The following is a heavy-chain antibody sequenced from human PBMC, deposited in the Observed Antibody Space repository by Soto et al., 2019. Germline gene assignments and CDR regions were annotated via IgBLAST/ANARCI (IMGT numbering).Heavy chain of an antibody. CDR3: ASRAPYYFDY. Sequence: GGSLRLSCAASGFTFSDYYMSWIRQAPGKGLEWVSYISESGSTIYYADSVKGRFTISRDNAKNSLYLQMNSLRAEDAAVYYCASRAPYYFDYWGQGTLVTVSS. CDR2: ISESGSTI. V-gene: IGHV3-11*01. D-gene: IGHD3-10*01. CDR1: GFTFSDYY. J-gene: IGHJ4*02.